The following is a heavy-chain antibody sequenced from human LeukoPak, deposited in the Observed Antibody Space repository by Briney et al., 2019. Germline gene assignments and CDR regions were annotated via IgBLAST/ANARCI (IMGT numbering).Heavy chain of an antibody. D-gene: IGHD2-2*01. J-gene: IGHJ4*02. V-gene: IGHV4-38-2*02. CDR3: ARVVPAAIPYFDY. CDR1: GYSISSGYY. Sequence: SETLSLTCTVSGYSISSGYYWGWIRQPPGKGLEWIGSIYHSGSTYYNPSLKSRVTISVDTSKNQFSLKLSSVTAADTAVYYCARVVPAAIPYFDYWGQGTLVTVSS. CDR2: IYHSGST.